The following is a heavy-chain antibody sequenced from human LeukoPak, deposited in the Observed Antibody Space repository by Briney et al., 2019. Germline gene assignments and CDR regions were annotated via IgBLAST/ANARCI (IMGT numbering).Heavy chain of an antibody. D-gene: IGHD3-22*01. CDR3: ARGLYYYDSSEIGLDY. V-gene: IGHV4-34*01. CDR1: GGSFSGYY. Sequence: SETLSLTCAVYGGSFSGYYWSWIRQPPGKGLEWIGEINHSGSTNYNPSLKSRVTISVDTSKNQFSLKLSSVTAADTAVYYCARGLYYYDSSEIGLDYWGQGTLVTVSS. CDR2: INHSGST. J-gene: IGHJ4*02.